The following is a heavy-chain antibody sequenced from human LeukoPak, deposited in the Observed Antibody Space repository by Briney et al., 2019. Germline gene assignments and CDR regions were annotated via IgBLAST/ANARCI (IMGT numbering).Heavy chain of an antibody. CDR3: VRDRGTYRPIDY. Sequence: GGSLRLSCAASAFSLNAYNMNWVRQAPAKGLEWVSSISYTGTYIYYADSVKGRFTISRDNAQNSLYLQMNSLRAEDTAIYYCVRDRGTYRPIDYWGQGTLVTVSS. D-gene: IGHD1-26*01. V-gene: IGHV3-21*04. CDR1: AFSLNAYN. J-gene: IGHJ4*02. CDR2: ISYTGTYI.